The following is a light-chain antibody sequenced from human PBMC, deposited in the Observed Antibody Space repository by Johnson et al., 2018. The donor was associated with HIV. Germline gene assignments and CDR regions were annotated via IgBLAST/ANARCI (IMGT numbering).Light chain of an antibody. Sequence: QSVLTQPPSVSAAPGQKVTISCSGSSSNIGNNYVSWYQQLPGTAPKLLIYDNNKRPSGIPDRFSGSKSGTSATLGITGLQTGDEADYYCGTWDSSLSAYVFGTGTKVPLL. CDR1: SSNIGNNY. CDR2: DNN. CDR3: GTWDSSLSAYV. V-gene: IGLV1-51*01. J-gene: IGLJ1*01.